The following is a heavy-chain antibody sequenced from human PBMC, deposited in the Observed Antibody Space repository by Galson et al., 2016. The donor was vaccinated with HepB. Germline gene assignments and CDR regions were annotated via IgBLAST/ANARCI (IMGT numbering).Heavy chain of an antibody. J-gene: IGHJ4*02. Sequence: SVKVSCKASGVTDSNFAVNWVRQAPGQGLEWVARIIPNIDMTHSARARVTLTADRSTNTYYMQLSSLKSEDTAVYYCAQGSKGRFFDWLFRAWGQGTLVTVSS. V-gene: IGHV1-69*04. CDR1: GVTDSNFA. D-gene: IGHD3-9*01. CDR2: IIPNIDMT. CDR3: AQGSKGRFFDWLFRA.